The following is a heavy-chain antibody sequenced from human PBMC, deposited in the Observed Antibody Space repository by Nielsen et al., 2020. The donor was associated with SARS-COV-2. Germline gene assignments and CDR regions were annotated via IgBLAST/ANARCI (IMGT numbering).Heavy chain of an antibody. J-gene: IGHJ1*01. Sequence: GGSLRLSCAASGFTFSSYGMHWVRQAPGKGLEWVAVISYDGSNKYYADSVKGRFTISRDNSKNTLYLQMNSLRAEDTAVYYCAKDPATVVRAEYFQHWGQGTLVTVSS. CDR2: ISYDGSNK. CDR3: AKDPATVVRAEYFQH. CDR1: GFTFSSYG. V-gene: IGHV3-30*18. D-gene: IGHD4-23*01.